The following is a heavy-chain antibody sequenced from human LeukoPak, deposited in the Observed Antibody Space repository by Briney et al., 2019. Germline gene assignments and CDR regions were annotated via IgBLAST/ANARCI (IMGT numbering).Heavy chain of an antibody. V-gene: IGHV3-21*01. Sequence: GGSLRLSCAASGFTFSGYSMNWVRQAPGKGLEWVSSISSSSRHMHYADSVKGRFTISRDNAKNSLYLQLNSLRAEDTAVYYCARDSTSPEWLGGPGTLVAVSS. J-gene: IGHJ4*02. D-gene: IGHD6-19*01. CDR3: ARDSTSPEWL. CDR1: GFTFSGYS. CDR2: ISSSSRHM.